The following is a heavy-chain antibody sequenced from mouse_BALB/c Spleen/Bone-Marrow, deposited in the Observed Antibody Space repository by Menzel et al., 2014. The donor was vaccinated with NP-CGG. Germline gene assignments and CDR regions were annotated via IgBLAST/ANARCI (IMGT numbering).Heavy chain of an antibody. V-gene: IGHV1S81*02. J-gene: IGHJ1*01. CDR1: GYTFTSYY. CDR2: INPSNGGT. CDR3: TRSGTSWLRRSWYFDV. D-gene: IGHD2-2*01. Sequence: VQLQQSGAELVKPGASVKLSCKASGYTFTSYYMYWVKQRPGQGLEWIGEINPSNGGTNFNEKFKSKATLTVDKSSSTAYMQLSSLTSEDSAVYDCTRSGTSWLRRSWYFDVWGAGTTVTVSS.